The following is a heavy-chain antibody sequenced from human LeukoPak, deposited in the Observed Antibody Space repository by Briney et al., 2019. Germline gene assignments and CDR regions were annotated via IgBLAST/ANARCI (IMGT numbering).Heavy chain of an antibody. D-gene: IGHD6-13*01. V-gene: IGHV4-4*07. J-gene: IGHJ6*03. CDR2: IYTSGST. Sequence: PSETLSHTRTGSGGSIIRYYWSWIRQHAGKGLEWIGRIYTSGSTNDNPSRQSQGTMPVHTSKNHLSLKLNSVTAADTAVYYCARDGNPYTGYSSSWYYYYYMDVWGKGTTVTVSS. CDR1: GGSIIRYY. CDR3: ARDGNPYTGYSSSWYYYYYMDV.